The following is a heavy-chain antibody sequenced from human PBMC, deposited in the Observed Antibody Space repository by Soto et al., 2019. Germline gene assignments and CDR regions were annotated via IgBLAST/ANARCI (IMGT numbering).Heavy chain of an antibody. CDR2: IYYSGST. V-gene: IGHV4-31*03. Sequence: SETLSLTCTVSGGAISSGGYYWSWIRQHPGKGLEWIGYIYYSGSTYYNPSLKSRVTISVDTSKNQFSLKLSSVTAADTAVYYCARTGGSLRVFDYWGQGTLVTVSS. CDR1: GGAISSGGYY. D-gene: IGHD1-26*01. J-gene: IGHJ4*02. CDR3: ARTGGSLRVFDY.